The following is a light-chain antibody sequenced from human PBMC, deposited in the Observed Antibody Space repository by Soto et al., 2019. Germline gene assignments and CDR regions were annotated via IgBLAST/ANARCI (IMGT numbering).Light chain of an antibody. V-gene: IGKV1-17*01. CDR1: QGIRSD. Sequence: DIQMTQSPSSLSASVGDRVTITCRASQGIRSDLGWFQHKPGQAPKRLISAASTLQSGVPARFSGSGSGTEFTLTISSLQPEDFATYFCLQYNSLPGTFGQGTKVEI. CDR3: LQYNSLPGT. J-gene: IGKJ1*01. CDR2: AAS.